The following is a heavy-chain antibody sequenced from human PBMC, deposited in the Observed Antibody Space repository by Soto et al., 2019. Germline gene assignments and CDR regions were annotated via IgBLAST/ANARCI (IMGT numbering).Heavy chain of an antibody. Sequence: QVQLVESGGGVVQPGRSLRLSCAASGFIFNEYGMHWVRQAPGKGLEWAAGIWYDGSNKYYADSVKGRFTFSRDNSKKTMSLQMNSLRGEDTAIYYCARWGCSGSNCNLNQRSFDLWGQGTLVTVSS. J-gene: IGHJ4*02. V-gene: IGHV3-33*01. CDR1: GFIFNEYG. CDR2: IWYDGSNK. CDR3: ARWGCSGSNCNLNQRSFDL. D-gene: IGHD2-15*01.